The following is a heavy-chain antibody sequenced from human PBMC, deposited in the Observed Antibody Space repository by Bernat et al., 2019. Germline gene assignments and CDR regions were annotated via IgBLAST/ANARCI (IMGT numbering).Heavy chain of an antibody. CDR1: GFTFSRYT. D-gene: IGHD3-3*01. CDR3: SKGYYDFWGGYSTFDWFDP. J-gene: IGHJ5*02. Sequence: QVQLVESGGGVVQPGRSLRLSCAASGFTFSRYTMHWVRQAPGKGLEWVSIISYDGSNKYDADSVKGRFTISRDNSNNTLYLQMNSLTAEDTAVYYCSKGYYDFWGGYSTFDWFDPWGQGTLVTVSS. V-gene: IGHV3-30-3*01. CDR2: ISYDGSNK.